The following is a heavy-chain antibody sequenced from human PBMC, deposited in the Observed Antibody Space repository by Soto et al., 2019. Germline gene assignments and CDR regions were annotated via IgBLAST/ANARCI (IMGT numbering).Heavy chain of an antibody. Sequence: SVKVSCKASGGTFSSYAISWVRQAPGQGLEWMGGIIPIFGTANYAQKFQGRVTITADESTSTAYMELSSLRSEDTAVYYCARDARYSSSWYGNWFDPWGQGTLVTVSS. D-gene: IGHD6-13*01. CDR2: IIPIFGTA. CDR1: GGTFSSYA. J-gene: IGHJ5*02. CDR3: ARDARYSSSWYGNWFDP. V-gene: IGHV1-69*13.